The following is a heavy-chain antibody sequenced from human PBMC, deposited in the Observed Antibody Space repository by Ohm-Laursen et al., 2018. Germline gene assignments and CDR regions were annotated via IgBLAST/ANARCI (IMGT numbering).Heavy chain of an antibody. V-gene: IGHV4-59*07. CDR2: IYYSGST. CDR1: GGSTSSYY. D-gene: IGHD1-1*01. J-gene: IGHJ6*02. Sequence: SDTLSLTCTVSGGSTSSYYWSWIRQPPGKGLEWIGYIYYSGSTNYNPSLKSRVTISVDTSKNQFSLKLSSVTAADTAVYYCARALGGYPISYYYGMDVWGQGTTVTVSS. CDR3: ARALGGYPISYYYGMDV.